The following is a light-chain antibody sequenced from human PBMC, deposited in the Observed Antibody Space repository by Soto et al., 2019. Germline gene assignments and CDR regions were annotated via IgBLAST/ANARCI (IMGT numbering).Light chain of an antibody. Sequence: QSALTQPASVSGSPGQSITISCTGTSSDVGAYNYVSWYQQHPGKAPKLMIYEVSNRLSGVSDRFSGSRSGNTASLTISGLQAEDESDYYCSSYTSSSTWVFGGGTQLTVL. V-gene: IGLV2-14*01. CDR1: SSDVGAYNY. CDR3: SSYTSSSTWV. J-gene: IGLJ3*02. CDR2: EVS.